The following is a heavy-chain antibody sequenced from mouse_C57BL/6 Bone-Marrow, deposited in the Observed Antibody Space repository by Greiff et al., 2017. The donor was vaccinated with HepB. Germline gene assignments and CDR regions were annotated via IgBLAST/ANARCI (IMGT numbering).Heavy chain of an antibody. CDR3: ARSGFPDY. J-gene: IGHJ2*01. V-gene: IGHV1-69*01. Sequence: QVQLQQPGAELVMPGASVKLSCKASGYTFTSYWMHWVKLRPGQGLEWIGEIDPSDSYTNYNQKFKGKSTLTVDKSSSTAYMQLSSLTSEDSAVYYCARSGFPDYWGQGTTLTVSS. CDR1: GYTFTSYW. CDR2: IDPSDSYT.